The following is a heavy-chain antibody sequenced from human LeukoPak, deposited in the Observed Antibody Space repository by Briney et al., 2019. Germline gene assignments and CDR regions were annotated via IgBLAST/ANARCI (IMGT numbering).Heavy chain of an antibody. Sequence: GESLRLSCAASGFTFSSYGMHWVRQAPGKGLEWVAFIRYDGSNKFYGDSVKGRFTISRDNPKHTIYLQMNSLRAEDTAVYYCAKDLLTHSSGWYGGVDYWGQGTLVTVSS. J-gene: IGHJ4*02. CDR3: AKDLLTHSSGWYGGVDY. V-gene: IGHV3-30*02. CDR2: IRYDGSNK. CDR1: GFTFSSYG. D-gene: IGHD6-19*01.